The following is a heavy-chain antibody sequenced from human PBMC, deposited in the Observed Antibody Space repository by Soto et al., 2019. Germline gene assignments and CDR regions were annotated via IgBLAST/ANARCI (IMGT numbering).Heavy chain of an antibody. V-gene: IGHV4-34*01. CDR2: INHSGST. CDR1: GGSFSDYY. Sequence: QVQLQQWGAGLLKPSETLSLTCAVYGGSFSDYYWGWIRQPPGKGLEWIAEINHSGSTNYNPSLKSRVTISVDTSKNQFSLKLSSVTAADTAVYYCARAPVYCSCMDVWGQGTTVTVSS. J-gene: IGHJ6*02. D-gene: IGHD2-15*01. CDR3: ARAPVYCSCMDV.